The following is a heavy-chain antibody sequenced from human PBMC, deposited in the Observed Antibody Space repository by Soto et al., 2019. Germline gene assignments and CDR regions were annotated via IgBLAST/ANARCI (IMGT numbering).Heavy chain of an antibody. J-gene: IGHJ6*02. CDR2: IIPIFGTA. CDR3: ARVPLHIVVVVAAITPTQYYYGMDV. D-gene: IGHD2-15*01. CDR1: GGTFSSYA. Sequence: SVKVSCKASGGTFSSYAISWVRQAPGQGLEWMGGIIPIFGTANYAQKFQGRVTITADESTSTAYMELSSLRSEDTAVYYCARVPLHIVVVVAAITPTQYYYGMDVWGQGTTVTVSS. V-gene: IGHV1-69*13.